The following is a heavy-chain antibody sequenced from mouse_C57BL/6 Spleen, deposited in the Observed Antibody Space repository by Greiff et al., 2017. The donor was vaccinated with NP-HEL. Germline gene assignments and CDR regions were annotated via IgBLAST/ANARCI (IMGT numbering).Heavy chain of an antibody. J-gene: IGHJ4*01. CDR1: GYTFTSYW. D-gene: IGHD1-1*01. Sequence: QVQLQQPGTELVKPGASVKLSCKASGYTFTSYWMHWVKQRPGQGLEWIGNINPSNGGTNYNEKFKSKATLTVDKSSSTAYMQLSSLTSEDSAVYYCARGYYGSSYKNYAMDYWGQGTSVTVSS. CDR3: ARGYYGSSYKNYAMDY. CDR2: INPSNGGT. V-gene: IGHV1-53*01.